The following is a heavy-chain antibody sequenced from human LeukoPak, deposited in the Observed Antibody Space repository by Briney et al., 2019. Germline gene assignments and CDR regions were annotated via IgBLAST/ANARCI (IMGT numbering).Heavy chain of an antibody. D-gene: IGHD3-22*01. Sequence: PGGSLRLSCAASGFTFSSYGMHWVRQAPGKGLEWVAVIWYDGSNKYYADSVKGRFTISRDNSKNTLYLQMNSLRAEDTAVYYCARGQPDSGGHYYSWYFDYWGQGTPVTVSS. J-gene: IGHJ4*02. V-gene: IGHV3-33*01. CDR3: ARGQPDSGGHYYSWYFDY. CDR1: GFTFSSYG. CDR2: IWYDGSNK.